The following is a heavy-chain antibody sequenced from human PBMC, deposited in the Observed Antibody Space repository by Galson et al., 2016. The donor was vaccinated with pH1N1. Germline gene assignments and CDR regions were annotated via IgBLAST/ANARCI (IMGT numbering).Heavy chain of an antibody. CDR3: TREDSVVGEGWDNGVDL. V-gene: IGHV4-31*03. Sequence: TLSLTCTVSGGSITSDGNYWSWIRQHPGKGLEWIGYIHHSGTTKYSPSLRSRVTISLDRSKNQFSLMLNSVTAADTAVYYCTREDSVVGEGWDNGVDLWVQGTTVTVS. D-gene: IGHD2-15*01. J-gene: IGHJ6*02. CDR2: IHHSGTT. CDR1: GGSITSDGNY.